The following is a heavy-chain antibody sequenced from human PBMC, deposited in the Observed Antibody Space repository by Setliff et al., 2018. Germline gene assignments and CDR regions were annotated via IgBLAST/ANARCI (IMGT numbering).Heavy chain of an antibody. CDR3: ARDGGMGMVKGYYYGLDA. Sequence: PGGSLRLSCAASGFTFSSFWMSWVRQSPGKGLEWVANINQDGSGKYYVDSVKGRFTISRDNAKNSLSLQMNSLRVEDTAVYYCARDGGMGMVKGYYYGLDAWGPGTSVTVS. CDR2: INQDGSGK. CDR1: GFTFSSFW. D-gene: IGHD5-18*01. V-gene: IGHV3-7*01. J-gene: IGHJ6*02.